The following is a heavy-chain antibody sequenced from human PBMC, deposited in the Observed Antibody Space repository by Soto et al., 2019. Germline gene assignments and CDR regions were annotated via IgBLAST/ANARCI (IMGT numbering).Heavy chain of an antibody. Sequence: ASVKVSCKPSGYTFTDLYIHWVRQAPGQGLEWMGWVDPNSGGTKQTQKFQGRLTMTRDTSTGAVYMELYSLRSDDTSVYYCARAHALGFSNWFDPWGRRNLVTLS. CDR2: VDPNSGGT. D-gene: IGHD3-10*01. V-gene: IGHV1-2*02. CDR1: GYTFTDLY. CDR3: ARAHALGFSNWFDP. J-gene: IGHJ5*02.